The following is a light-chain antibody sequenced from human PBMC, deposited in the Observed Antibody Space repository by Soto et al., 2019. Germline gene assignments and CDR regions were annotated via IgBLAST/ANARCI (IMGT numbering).Light chain of an antibody. Sequence: EIVLTQSPGPLSLSPGTRATLSCRASQSVTGSKLAWYQQRPGQAPRLLIYGASTRATDIPARFSGSGSGTNYTLTISGLEPEDFAVYYCQQYGSLSWTFGQGTRVEIK. CDR3: QQYGSLSWT. J-gene: IGKJ1*01. CDR2: GAS. CDR1: QSVTGSK. V-gene: IGKV3-20*01.